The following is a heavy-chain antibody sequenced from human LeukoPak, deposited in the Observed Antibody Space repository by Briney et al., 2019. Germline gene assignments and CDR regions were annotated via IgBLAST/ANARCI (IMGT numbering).Heavy chain of an antibody. CDR2: IIPILGIA. V-gene: IGHV1-69*02. CDR3: ARSSRSGTTADY. Sequence: SVKVSCKASGGTFSSYTISWVRQAPGQGLEWMGRIIPILGIANYAQKFQGRVTITADKSTSTAYMELSSPRSEDTAVYYCARSSRSGTTADYWGQGTLVTVSS. CDR1: GGTFSSYT. J-gene: IGHJ4*02. D-gene: IGHD1-26*01.